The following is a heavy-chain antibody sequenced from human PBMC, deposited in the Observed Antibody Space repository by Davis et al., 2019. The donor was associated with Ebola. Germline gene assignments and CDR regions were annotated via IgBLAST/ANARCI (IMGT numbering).Heavy chain of an antibody. V-gene: IGHV4-34*12. CDR3: ARHQTGRGISFGAGGYYFDY. J-gene: IGHJ4*02. CDR2: IIHSGST. D-gene: IGHD3-16*01. CDR1: GGSFPGYY. Sequence: SETLSLPFAVYGGSFPGYYWSWFCQPPGKGLEWMGEIIHSGSTNYNPPLKSRVTISVDTSKNQFSLKLSSVTAADTAVYYCARHQTGRGISFGAGGYYFDYWGQGTLVTVSS.